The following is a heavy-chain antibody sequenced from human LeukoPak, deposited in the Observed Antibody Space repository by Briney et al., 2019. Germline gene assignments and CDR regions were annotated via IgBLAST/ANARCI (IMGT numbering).Heavy chain of an antibody. CDR1: GGSFSGYY. J-gene: IGHJ6*04. Sequence: PSETLSLTCAVYGGSFSGYYCSWIRQPPGKGLEWLGEINHSGSTNYNPSLKSRATISVDTSKNQFSLKLSSVTAADTAVYYCARGRAEYYYYYGMDVWGKGTTVTVSS. CDR2: INHSGST. CDR3: ARGRAEYYYYYGMDV. V-gene: IGHV4-34*01.